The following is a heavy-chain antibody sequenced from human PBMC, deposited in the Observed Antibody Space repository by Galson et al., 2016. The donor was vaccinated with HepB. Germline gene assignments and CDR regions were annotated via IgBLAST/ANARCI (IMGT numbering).Heavy chain of an antibody. Sequence: SVKVSCKVSGDTLTELSMHWVRQAPGKGLEWMGGFDPESGETLYAQRFQGRVTETADTSTDTAYMELNSLRSEDTAVYYCATDRLGWSGYYNYWGQGTLVTVSS. J-gene: IGHJ4*02. V-gene: IGHV1-24*01. CDR1: GDTLTELS. CDR2: FDPESGET. D-gene: IGHD3-3*01. CDR3: ATDRLGWSGYYNY.